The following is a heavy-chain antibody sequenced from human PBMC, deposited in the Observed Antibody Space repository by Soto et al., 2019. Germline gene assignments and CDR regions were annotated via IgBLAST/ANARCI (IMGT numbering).Heavy chain of an antibody. Sequence: SQTLSLTCAISGDSVSSNSAAWNWIRLSPSRGLEWLARTYYRSRWYNDYAVSVRSRITVNPDTSKNQFSLQLTSVTPEDTAVYYWAGTTSHQSYYMDVWGKGPTVTVAS. CDR1: GDSVSSNSAA. CDR2: TYYRSRWYN. D-gene: IGHD1-7*01. J-gene: IGHJ6*03. V-gene: IGHV6-1*01. CDR3: AGTTSHQSYYMDV.